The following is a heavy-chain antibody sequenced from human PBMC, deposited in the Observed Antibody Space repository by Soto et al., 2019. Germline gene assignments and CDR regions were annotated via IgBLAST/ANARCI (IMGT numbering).Heavy chain of an antibody. Sequence: EVQVVESGGGSVQPGGSLRLSCAASGFTFNSHWMHWVRQAPGKGPVWVARITNDGSGTIYADSVKGRFTISRDNAKNTGYLEMHSLRVEDTAVYYCVRDRPHNWFDPWGQGTLVTVSS. V-gene: IGHV3-74*01. J-gene: IGHJ5*02. CDR3: VRDRPHNWFDP. CDR2: ITNDGSGT. CDR1: GFTFNSHW.